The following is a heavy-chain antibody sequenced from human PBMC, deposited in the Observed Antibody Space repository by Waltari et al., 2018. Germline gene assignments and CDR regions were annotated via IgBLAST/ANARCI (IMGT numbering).Heavy chain of an antibody. CDR1: GSTFTSSA. V-gene: IGHV1-3*01. Sequence: QVQLVQSGAEVKKPGASVKVSCKASGSTFTSSAMHWVRQAPGQRLEWMGWINAGNGNTKYSQKFQGRVTITADESTSTAYMELSSLRSEDTAVYYCARGLATIPGYYGMDVWGQGTTVTVSS. D-gene: IGHD5-12*01. CDR2: INAGNGNT. J-gene: IGHJ6*02. CDR3: ARGLATIPGYYGMDV.